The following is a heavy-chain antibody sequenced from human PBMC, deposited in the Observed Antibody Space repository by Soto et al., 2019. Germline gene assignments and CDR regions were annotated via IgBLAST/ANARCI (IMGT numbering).Heavy chain of an antibody. Sequence: GASVKVSCKASGYTFTGYYMHWVRQAPGQGLEWMGWINPNGGGTNYAQKFQGWVTMTRDTSISTAYMELSRLRSDDTAVYYCARDRSPREGIAAAGTLYYYTDVWGKGTTVTVSS. D-gene: IGHD6-13*01. CDR3: ARDRSPREGIAAAGTLYYYTDV. CDR2: INPNGGGT. V-gene: IGHV1-2*04. CDR1: GYTFTGYY. J-gene: IGHJ6*03.